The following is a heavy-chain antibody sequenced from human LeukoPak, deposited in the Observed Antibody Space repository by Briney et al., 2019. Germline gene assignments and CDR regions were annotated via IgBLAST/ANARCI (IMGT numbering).Heavy chain of an antibody. CDR3: ARAPIVVVPTWRPTYFDY. Sequence: GGSLRLSCTTSGFTFSSYWMSWVRQAPGKGLEWVANIKRDGGEKYYVDSVKGRFTISRDNAKNSLYLQMNSLRAEDTAIYYCARAPIVVVPTWRPTYFDYWGQGTLVTVSS. D-gene: IGHD2-2*01. CDR1: GFTFSSYW. CDR2: IKRDGGEK. J-gene: IGHJ4*02. V-gene: IGHV3-7*01.